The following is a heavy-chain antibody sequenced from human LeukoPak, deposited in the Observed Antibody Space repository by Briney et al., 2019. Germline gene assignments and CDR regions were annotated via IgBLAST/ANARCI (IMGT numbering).Heavy chain of an antibody. CDR2: IWYDGSNK. J-gene: IGHJ6*03. D-gene: IGHD1-7*01. CDR3: ARPTGTTLRYYYYMDV. CDR1: GFTFSSYG. V-gene: IGHV3-33*01. Sequence: GGSLRLSCAASGFTFSSYGMHWVRQAPGKGLEWVAVIWYDGSNKYYADSVKGRFTISRDNSKNTLYLQMNSLRAEDTAVYYYARPTGTTLRYYYYMDVWGKGTTVTVSS.